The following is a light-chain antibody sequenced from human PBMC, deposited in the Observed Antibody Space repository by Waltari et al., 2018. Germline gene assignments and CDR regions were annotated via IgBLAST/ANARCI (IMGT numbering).Light chain of an antibody. Sequence: YELTQPPSVSVSPGQTARITCPGDALPTQYAFWYQQKPGQAPVLIIDKDTQRPSGIPERFSGSSSGTTVTMTISGVQAEDEADYYCLSADSSGTSKVFGGGTKLTVL. CDR1: ALPTQY. V-gene: IGLV3-25*03. J-gene: IGLJ3*02. CDR2: KDT. CDR3: LSADSSGTSKV.